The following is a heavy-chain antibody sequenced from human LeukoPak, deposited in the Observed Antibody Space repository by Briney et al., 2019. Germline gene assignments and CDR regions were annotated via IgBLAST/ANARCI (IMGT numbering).Heavy chain of an antibody. V-gene: IGHV3-23*01. J-gene: IGHJ6*03. CDR3: AKRHYYLDV. CDR2: IDNSGAGT. Sequence: LAGGSLRLSCAASGFTFSVYAMSWVRQAPGKGLEWVSTIDNSGAGTYYADSVKGRFTISRDNPQNIVYLQMNSLTAEDTAVYYCAKRHYYLDVWGKGTTVTV. CDR1: GFTFSVYA.